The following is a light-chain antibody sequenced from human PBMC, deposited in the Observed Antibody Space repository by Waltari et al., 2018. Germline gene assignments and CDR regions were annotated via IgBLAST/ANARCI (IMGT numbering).Light chain of an antibody. CDR2: DAT. J-gene: IGKJ2*01. CDR3: QQYYSPPYT. Sequence: EIVLTQSPFTLSLSPGQRATLSCRASQSVDNFLGWYQQKPGQDPRLLIYDATKRAPGIPARFSGGGSATDFTLTISSLQAEDVAVYYCQQYYSPPYTFGQGTKLEIK. CDR1: QSVDNF. V-gene: IGKV3-11*01.